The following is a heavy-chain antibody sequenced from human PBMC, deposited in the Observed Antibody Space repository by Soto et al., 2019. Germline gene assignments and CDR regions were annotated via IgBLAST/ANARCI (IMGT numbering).Heavy chain of an antibody. Sequence: SETLSLTCAVYGGSFSGYYWSWIRQPPGKGLEWIGEINHSGSTNYNPSLKSRVTISVDTSKNQFSLKLSSVTAADPAVYYCARLDLTDSSSSNWFDPWGQGTLVTVSS. J-gene: IGHJ5*02. CDR1: GGSFSGYY. CDR3: ARLDLTDSSSSNWFDP. D-gene: IGHD6-6*01. CDR2: INHSGST. V-gene: IGHV4-34*01.